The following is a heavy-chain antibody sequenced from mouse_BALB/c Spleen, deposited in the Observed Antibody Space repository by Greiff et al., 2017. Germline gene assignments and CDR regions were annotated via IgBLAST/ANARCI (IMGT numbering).Heavy chain of an antibody. CDR3: ARGPMITDYAMDY. D-gene: IGHD2-4*01. Sequence: EVKLQESGPGLVKPSQTVSLTCTVTGISITTGNYRWSWIRQFPGNKLEWIGYIYYSGTITYNPSLTSRTTITRDTSKNQFFLEMNSLTAEDTATYYCARGPMITDYAMDYWGQGTSVTVSS. CDR2: IYYSGTI. V-gene: IGHV3-5*02. J-gene: IGHJ4*01. CDR1: GISITTGNYR.